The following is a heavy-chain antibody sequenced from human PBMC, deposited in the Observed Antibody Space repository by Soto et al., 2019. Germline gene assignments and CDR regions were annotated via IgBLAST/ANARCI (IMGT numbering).Heavy chain of an antibody. CDR3: ARDDPYDMLWSVQPKTDY. J-gene: IGHJ4*02. CDR1: GYTFTSYG. CDR2: ISAYNGNT. V-gene: IGHV1-18*01. D-gene: IGHD3-3*01. Sequence: ASVKVSCKASGYTFTSYGISWVRQAPGQGLEWMGWISAYNGNTNYAQKLQGRVTMTTDTSTSTAYMELRSLRSDDTAVYYCARDDPYDMLWSVQPKTDYWGQGTLVTVSS.